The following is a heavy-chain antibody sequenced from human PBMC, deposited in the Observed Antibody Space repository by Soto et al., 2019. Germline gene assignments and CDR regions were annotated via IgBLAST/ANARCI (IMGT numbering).Heavy chain of an antibody. J-gene: IGHJ6*03. V-gene: IGHV4-34*01. CDR2: INHSGST. CDR1: GGSFSGYY. Sequence: SETLSLTCAVYGGSFSGYYWSWIRQPPGKGLEWIGEINHSGSTNYNPSLKSRVTISVDTSKNQFSLKLSSVTAADTAVYYCARSNFRITIFGVVSSYYYYMDVWGKGTTVTVSS. D-gene: IGHD3-3*01. CDR3: ARSNFRITIFGVVSSYYYYMDV.